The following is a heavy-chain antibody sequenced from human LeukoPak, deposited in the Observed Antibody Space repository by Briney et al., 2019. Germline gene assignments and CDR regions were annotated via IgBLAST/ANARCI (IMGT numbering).Heavy chain of an antibody. CDR2: ISYDGSNK. CDR3: AREGGRDTSYAFDI. D-gene: IGHD5-18*01. Sequence: PGGSLRLSCAASGFTFSSYAMHWVRQAPGKGLEWVAVISYDGSNKYYADSVKGRFTISRDNSKNTLYLQMNSLRAEDTAVYYCAREGGRDTSYAFDIWGQGTMVTVSS. CDR1: GFTFSSYA. V-gene: IGHV3-30-3*01. J-gene: IGHJ3*02.